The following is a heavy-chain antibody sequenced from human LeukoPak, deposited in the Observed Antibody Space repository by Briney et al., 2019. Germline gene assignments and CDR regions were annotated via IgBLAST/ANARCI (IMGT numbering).Heavy chain of an antibody. D-gene: IGHD3-16*01. CDR3: AKDGGQGADY. CDR2: IRNSDDTT. Sequence: GESLRLSCAASGFTFNTYTMYWVRQAPGKGLEWVSGIRNSDDTTYYADSVKGRFTISRDNSKNTLFLQMNSLRAEDTAVYYCAKDGGQGADYWGQGTLVTVSS. J-gene: IGHJ4*02. V-gene: IGHV3-23*01. CDR1: GFTFNTYT.